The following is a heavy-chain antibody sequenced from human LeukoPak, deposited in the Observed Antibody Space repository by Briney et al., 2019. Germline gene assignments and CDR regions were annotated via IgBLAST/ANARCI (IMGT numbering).Heavy chain of an antibody. D-gene: IGHD4-17*01. CDR3: ARDHDYGDYGTYEDY. CDR2: TYYRSRWYN. Sequence: SQTLSLTCAISGDSVSSNSVAWNWVRQSPPRGLEWLGRTYYRSRWYNDYAVSVKSRITINPDTSKNQFSLQLNSVTPEDTAVYYCARDHDYGDYGTYEDYWGQGTLVTVS. V-gene: IGHV6-1*01. CDR1: GDSVSSNSVA. J-gene: IGHJ4*02.